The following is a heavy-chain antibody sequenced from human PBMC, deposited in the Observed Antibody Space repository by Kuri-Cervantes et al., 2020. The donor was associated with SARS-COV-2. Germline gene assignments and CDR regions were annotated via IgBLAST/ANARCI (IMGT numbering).Heavy chain of an antibody. J-gene: IGHJ5*02. CDR3: AGESGGYCSGGSCSTNWFDP. D-gene: IGHD2-15*01. Sequence: ASVKVSCKASGYTFTSYDINWVRQAPGQGLTWMGWMNPTSGNTGYAQKFQGRVTMTGDTSTSTVYMELSSLRSEDTAVYYCAGESGGYCSGGSCSTNWFDPWGQGTLVTVSS. V-gene: IGHV1-8*02. CDR2: MNPTSGNT. CDR1: GYTFTSYD.